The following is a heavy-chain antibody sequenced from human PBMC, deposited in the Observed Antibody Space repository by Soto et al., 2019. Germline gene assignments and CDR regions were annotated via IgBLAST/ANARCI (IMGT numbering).Heavy chain of an antibody. CDR3: TRTTYYDFLTWFDP. Sequence: PGGSMRLLCPAARVTSSGLAMRCVLQAYGEGLEWVGRIRSKANSYATAYAASVKGRFTISRDDSKNTAYLQMNSPKTEDTAVFYCTRTTYYDFLTWFDPWGQGTLVTVSP. CDR2: IRSKANSYAT. J-gene: IGHJ5*02. D-gene: IGHD3-3*01. CDR1: RVTSSGLA. V-gene: IGHV3-73*01.